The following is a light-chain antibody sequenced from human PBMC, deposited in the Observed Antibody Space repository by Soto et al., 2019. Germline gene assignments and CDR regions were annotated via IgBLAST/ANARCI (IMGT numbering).Light chain of an antibody. CDR3: MQGTYWPRLT. J-gene: IGKJ4*01. Sequence: DVAMTQSPLSLPVTLGQPASISCRSSQSLVYSDGNTYLNWFHQRPGQSPRRLIYKVSNRDSGVPSISRGSGSGTDLKLKISRVEAEDVVVYYCMQGTYWPRLTFGGGTKVE. CDR1: QSLVYSDGNTY. V-gene: IGKV2-30*01. CDR2: KVS.